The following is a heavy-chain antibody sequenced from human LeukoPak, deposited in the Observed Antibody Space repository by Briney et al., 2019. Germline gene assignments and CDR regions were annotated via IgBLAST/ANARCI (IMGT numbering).Heavy chain of an antibody. CDR3: ARADSRGSYFDY. D-gene: IGHD6-19*01. Sequence: SVKVSCKASGGTFSSYAISWVRQAPGQGLEWMGRIIPIFGTANYAQKFQGRVTITTDESTSTAYMELSSLRSEDTAVYYCARADSRGSYFDYWGQGTLVTVSS. J-gene: IGHJ4*02. V-gene: IGHV1-69*05. CDR1: GGTFSSYA. CDR2: IIPIFGTA.